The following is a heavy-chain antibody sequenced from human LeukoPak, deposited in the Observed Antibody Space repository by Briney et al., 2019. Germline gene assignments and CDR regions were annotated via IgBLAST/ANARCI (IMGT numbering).Heavy chain of an antibody. D-gene: IGHD5-12*01. J-gene: IGHJ6*03. V-gene: IGHV3-11*04. Sequence: GGSLRLSCAASGFTFSDYYMSWIRQAPGKGLEWVSYISSSGSTIYYADSVKGRFTISRDNAKNSLYLQMNSLRAEDTAVYYCARLDDVDGLYYYYMDVWGKGTTVTVSS. CDR3: ARLDDVDGLYYYYMDV. CDR2: ISSSGSTI. CDR1: GFTFSDYY.